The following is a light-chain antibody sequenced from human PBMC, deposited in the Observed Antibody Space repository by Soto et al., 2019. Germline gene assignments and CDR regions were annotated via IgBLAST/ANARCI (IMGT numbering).Light chain of an antibody. V-gene: IGKV1-5*01. CDR3: QQYNSYPLT. CDR1: QSISSW. CDR2: DAS. Sequence: DIQMTQSPSTLSASVGDRVNITCRASQSISSWLAWYHQKPGKAPKLLIYDASSLESGVPSRFSGSGSRTEFTLTISSLQPDDLATYYCQQYNSYPLTFGGGTKVEIK. J-gene: IGKJ4*01.